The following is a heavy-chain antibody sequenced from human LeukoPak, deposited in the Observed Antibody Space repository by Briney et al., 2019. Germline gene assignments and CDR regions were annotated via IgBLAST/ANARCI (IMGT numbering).Heavy chain of an antibody. CDR2: ISSSGSTI. V-gene: IGHV3-11*01. D-gene: IGHD2-15*01. Sequence: GGSLRLSCAASGFTFSDYYMSWIRQAPGKGLEWVSYISSSGSTIYYADSVKGRFTISRDNAKNSLYLQMNSLRAEDTAVYYCVRARGIVVVVAATGYYYYYMDVWGKGTTVTISS. CDR1: GFTFSDYY. CDR3: VRARGIVVVVAATGYYYYYMDV. J-gene: IGHJ6*03.